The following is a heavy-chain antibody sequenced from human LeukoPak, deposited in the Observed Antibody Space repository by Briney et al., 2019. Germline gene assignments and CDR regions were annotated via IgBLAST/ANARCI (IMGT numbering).Heavy chain of an antibody. CDR2: INHSGST. J-gene: IGHJ4*02. D-gene: IGHD3-22*01. CDR1: GGSFSGYY. V-gene: IGHV4-34*01. CDR3: ARRLHDLIVVVRRRYYFDY. Sequence: PSETLSLTCAVYGGSFSGYYWSWIRQPPGKGLEWIGEINHSGSTNYNPSLKSRVTISVDTSKNQFSLKLSSVTAADTAVYYCARRLHDLIVVVRRRYYFDYWGQGTLVTVSS.